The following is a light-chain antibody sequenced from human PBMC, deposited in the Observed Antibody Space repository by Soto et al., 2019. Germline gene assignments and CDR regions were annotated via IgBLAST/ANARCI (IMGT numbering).Light chain of an antibody. CDR1: QSFRGL. Sequence: EIVLTQSPGTLSLSPGERATLSCRASQSFRGLLAWYQQKPGPAPRLLIYDAYNRATGIPPRFSGSGSGTDFTLTTSSLEPEDSAVYYCQQRHMWPITFGQGTRLEIK. J-gene: IGKJ5*01. CDR3: QQRHMWPIT. CDR2: DAY. V-gene: IGKV3-11*01.